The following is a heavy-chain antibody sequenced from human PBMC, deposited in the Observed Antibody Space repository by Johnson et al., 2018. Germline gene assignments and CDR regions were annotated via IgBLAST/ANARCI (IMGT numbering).Heavy chain of an antibody. J-gene: IGHJ4*02. CDR3: ARADHQYFDF. CDR2: LNPASDYT. V-gene: IGHV1-46*01. D-gene: IGHD4-11*01. CDR1: GYIFTHFF. Sequence: QVQLVQSGTEVMEPGASVKVSCKASGYIFTHFFMHWVRQAPGQGLEWMGILNPASDYTNYAQKFQDRVTMTRDTSTTTVYMELSNLRPEDTEIYYCARADHQYFDFWGQGTLVTVSS.